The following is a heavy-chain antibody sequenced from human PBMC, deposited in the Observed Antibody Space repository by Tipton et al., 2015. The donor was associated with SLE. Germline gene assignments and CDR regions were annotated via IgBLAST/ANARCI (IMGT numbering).Heavy chain of an antibody. CDR2: ISGSGTTT. J-gene: IGHJ6*02. D-gene: IGHD6-19*01. CDR3: VKDLSVSGWYSYYYYYGMDV. Sequence: SLRLSCAASGFTFSNYAMTWVRQAPGKGLEWVSGISGSGTTTDYADSVKGRFTISRDNSKNTLYLQMSSLRAEDTAVYYCVKDLSVSGWYSYYYYYGMDVWGQGTTVTVSS. V-gene: IGHV3-23*01. CDR1: GFTFSNYA.